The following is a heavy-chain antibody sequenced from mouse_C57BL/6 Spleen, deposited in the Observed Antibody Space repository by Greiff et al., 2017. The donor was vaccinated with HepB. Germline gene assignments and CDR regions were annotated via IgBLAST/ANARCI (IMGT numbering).Heavy chain of an antibody. CDR3: AKGGTTVVATYWYFDV. J-gene: IGHJ1*03. Sequence: VQLVESGPGLVQPSHSLSITCTVSGFSLTSYGVHWVRQSPGKGLEWLGVIWRGGSTDYNAAFMSRLSITKDNSKSQVFFKMNSLQADDTAIYYCAKGGTTVVATYWYFDVWGTGTTVTVSS. V-gene: IGHV2-5*01. CDR1: GFSLTSYG. CDR2: IWRGGST. D-gene: IGHD1-1*01.